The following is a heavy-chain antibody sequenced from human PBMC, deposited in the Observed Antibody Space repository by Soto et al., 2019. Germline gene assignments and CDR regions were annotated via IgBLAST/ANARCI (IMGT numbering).Heavy chain of an antibody. CDR2: IYYSGST. Sequence: QLQLQESGPGLVKPSETLSLTCTVSGGSISSSSYYWGWIRQPPGKGLEWIGSIYYSGSTYYNPSLKSRVTISVDTSKNQFSLKLSSVTAADTAVYYCARHRRITILGVVIPNDAFDIWGQGTMVTVSS. J-gene: IGHJ3*02. V-gene: IGHV4-39*01. CDR1: GGSISSSSYY. D-gene: IGHD3-3*01. CDR3: ARHRRITILGVVIPNDAFDI.